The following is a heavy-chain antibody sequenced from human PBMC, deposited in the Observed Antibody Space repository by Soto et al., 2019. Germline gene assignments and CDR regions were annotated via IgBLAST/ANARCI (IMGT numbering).Heavy chain of an antibody. CDR3: AKLGSSSWFLDY. J-gene: IGHJ4*02. CDR1: GFTFSSYA. D-gene: IGHD6-13*01. V-gene: IGHV3-23*01. CDR2: ISGSGDST. Sequence: EVQLLESGGGLVQPGGSLRLSCAASGFTFSSYAMSWVRQAPGKGLEWVSAISGSGDSTYYADSVKGRFTISRDNSKNPLYLQMTSLRAEDTAVYYCAKLGSSSWFLDYWGQGTLVTFSS.